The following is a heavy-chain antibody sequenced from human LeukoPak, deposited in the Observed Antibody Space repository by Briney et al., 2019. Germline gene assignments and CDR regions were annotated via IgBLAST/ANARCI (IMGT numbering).Heavy chain of an antibody. J-gene: IGHJ5*02. CDR2: IRYDGNNK. D-gene: IGHD3-22*01. Sequence: GGSLRLSCAASGFTFSSYGMHWVRQAPGKGLEGVAFIRYDGNNKYYADSVKGRFTISRDNSKNTLYLQMNSLRAEDTAVYYCARDRLYYYDSSVYRWFDPWGQGTLVTVSS. CDR3: ARDRLYYYDSSVYRWFDP. V-gene: IGHV3-30*02. CDR1: GFTFSSYG.